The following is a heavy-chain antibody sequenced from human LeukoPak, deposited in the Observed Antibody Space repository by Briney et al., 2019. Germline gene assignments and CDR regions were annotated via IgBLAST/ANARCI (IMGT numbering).Heavy chain of an antibody. Sequence: GGSLRLSCAASRFTFSSYIMNWVRQALGKGLEWVSSISSSSIYIYYADSVKGRFTISRDNAKNSLYLQMNSLRAEDTAVYYCAREMAGKQPDYYYGMDVWGKGTTVTVSS. CDR2: ISSSSIYI. CDR1: RFTFSSYI. V-gene: IGHV3-21*01. CDR3: AREMAGKQPDYYYGMDV. J-gene: IGHJ6*04. D-gene: IGHD5-24*01.